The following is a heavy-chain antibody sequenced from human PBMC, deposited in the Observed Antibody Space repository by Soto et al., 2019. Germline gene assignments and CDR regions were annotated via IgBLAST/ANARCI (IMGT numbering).Heavy chain of an antibody. D-gene: IGHD3-10*01. CDR2: INAGNGNT. CDR1: GYTFTSYA. Sequence: ASVKVSCKASGYTFTSYAMHWVRQAPGQRLEWMGWINAGNGNTKYSQKFQGRVTITRDTSASTAYMELSSLRSEDTAVYYCAILWFGGPTLNWFDPWGQGTLVTVSS. V-gene: IGHV1-3*01. J-gene: IGHJ5*02. CDR3: AILWFGGPTLNWFDP.